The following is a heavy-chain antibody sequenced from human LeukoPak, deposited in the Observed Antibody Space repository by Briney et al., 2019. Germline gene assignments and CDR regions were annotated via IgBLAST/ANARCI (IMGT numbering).Heavy chain of an antibody. Sequence: GGSLRLSCAASGFAVSNYWMHWVRQAPGKGLFWVSRINSDGSETVYPDSVRGRFTISRDNAKNTLSLQMNSLRVEDTAVYYCARGPVGLSALNAWGQGVLVTVSP. CDR1: GFAVSNYW. V-gene: IGHV3-74*01. J-gene: IGHJ5*02. CDR3: ARGPVGLSALNA. D-gene: IGHD2-15*01. CDR2: INSDGSET.